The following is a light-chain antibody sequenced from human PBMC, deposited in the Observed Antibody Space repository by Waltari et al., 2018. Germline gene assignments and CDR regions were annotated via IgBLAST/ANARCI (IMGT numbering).Light chain of an antibody. Sequence: DIQMTQSPSSLSASVGDRVTITCRASQNIRSYLNWYQQKPGKAPKLLIYAASSLQTGVPSTFSGSGSGTDFTLTINNLQADDFAIYFCQQSHSTPYTFGQGTKLEIK. V-gene: IGKV1-39*01. CDR2: AAS. J-gene: IGKJ2*01. CDR3: QQSHSTPYT. CDR1: QNIRSY.